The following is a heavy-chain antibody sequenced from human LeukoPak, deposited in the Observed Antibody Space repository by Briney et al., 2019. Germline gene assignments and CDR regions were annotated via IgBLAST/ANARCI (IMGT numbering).Heavy chain of an antibody. CDR2: LSHSGGDT. J-gene: IGHJ6*02. CDR3: AKVPYSDYGSGRSPFMDA. CDR1: GFTFANYA. D-gene: IGHD3-10*01. Sequence: GGSLRLSCAASGFTFANYAMSWVRQAPGKGLEWVSTLSHSGGDTYYADSVKGRFTISRDNSRNTLYLQMNSLRAEDAAVYYCAKVPYSDYGSGRSPFMDAWGHGTTVAISS. V-gene: IGHV3-23*01.